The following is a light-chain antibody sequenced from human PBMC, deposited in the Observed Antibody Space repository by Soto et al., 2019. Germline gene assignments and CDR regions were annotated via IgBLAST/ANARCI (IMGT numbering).Light chain of an antibody. CDR3: QQYNSYPWT. V-gene: IGKV3-11*01. J-gene: IGKJ1*01. Sequence: EIVLTQSPVTLSLSPGERATLSCRASQSVHNYLAWYQQKPGQAPRLLIYDVSNRATGIPARFSGSGSGTEFTLTISTLQPDDFATYYCQQYNSYPWTFGQGTKVDIK. CDR1: QSVHNY. CDR2: DVS.